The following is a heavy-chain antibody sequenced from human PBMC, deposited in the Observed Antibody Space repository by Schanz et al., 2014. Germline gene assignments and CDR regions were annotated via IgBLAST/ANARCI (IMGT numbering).Heavy chain of an antibody. J-gene: IGHJ5*02. CDR1: EFTFSTDA. Sequence: DVHLLESGGGLVQPGGSLRLSCAASEFTFSTDAMSWVRQAPGKGLEWLSVISGSGGSTYYADSVKGRFTISRDNSKNTLYLQMNSLRPEDTAVYYCARGRVLESWGQGTLVTVSS. V-gene: IGHV3-23*01. CDR3: ARGRVLES. D-gene: IGHD1-1*01. CDR2: ISGSGGST.